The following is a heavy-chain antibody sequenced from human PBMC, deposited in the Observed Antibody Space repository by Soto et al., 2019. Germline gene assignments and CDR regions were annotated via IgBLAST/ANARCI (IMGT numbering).Heavy chain of an antibody. D-gene: IGHD3-10*01. J-gene: IGHJ5*02. V-gene: IGHV4-31*03. CDR2: IYYSGST. CDR1: GGSISSGGYY. Sequence: SETLSLTCTVSGGSISSGGYYWSWIRQHPGKGLEWIGYIYYSGSTYYNPSLKSRVTISVDTSKNQFSLKLSSVTAADTAVYYCARDRRVRGVFNWFDPWGQGALVTVSS. CDR3: ARDRRVRGVFNWFDP.